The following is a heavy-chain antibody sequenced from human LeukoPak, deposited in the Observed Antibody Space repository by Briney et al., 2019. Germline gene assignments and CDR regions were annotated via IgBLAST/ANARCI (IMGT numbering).Heavy chain of an antibody. CDR2: ISGSSSYK. D-gene: IGHD2-2*01. Sequence: PGGSLRLSCAASGFTFSTYSMNWVRQAPGKGLEWVSSISGSSSYKYYADSVKGRFSVSRDNAKNSLYLQMNSLRAEDTAVYYCARMRGRYCSSNGCYVEYWGQGALVTVSS. CDR3: ARMRGRYCSSNGCYVEY. V-gene: IGHV3-21*06. CDR1: GFTFSTYS. J-gene: IGHJ4*02.